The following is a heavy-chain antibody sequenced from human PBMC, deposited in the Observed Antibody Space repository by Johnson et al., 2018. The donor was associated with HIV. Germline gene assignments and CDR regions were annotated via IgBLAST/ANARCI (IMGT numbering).Heavy chain of an antibody. CDR3: ASEVRGVLDI. CDR2: INSDGSST. Sequence: VQLVESGGGVVQPGRSLRLSCAASGFTFSSYWMHWVRQAPGKGLVWVSRINSDGSSTNYADSVKGRFTISRDNSKNTLYLQMNSLRVEDTAVYYCASEVRGVLDIWGQGTMVTVSS. V-gene: IGHV3-74*02. D-gene: IGHD3-10*01. CDR1: GFTFSSYW. J-gene: IGHJ3*02.